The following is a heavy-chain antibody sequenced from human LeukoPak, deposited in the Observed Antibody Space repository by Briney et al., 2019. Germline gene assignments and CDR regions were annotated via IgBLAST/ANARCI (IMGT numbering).Heavy chain of an antibody. CDR1: GFTFSSYE. Sequence: GGSLRLSCAASGFTFSSYEMKWVRQAPGKGLEWVSYISSSGSTIYYADSVKGRFTSSRDNSKNTLYLQMSSLRAEDTAVYYCAKRGAEVGQTVAPGDYWGQGTLVTVSS. D-gene: IGHD1-26*01. V-gene: IGHV3-48*03. J-gene: IGHJ4*02. CDR3: AKRGAEVGQTVAPGDY. CDR2: ISSSGSTI.